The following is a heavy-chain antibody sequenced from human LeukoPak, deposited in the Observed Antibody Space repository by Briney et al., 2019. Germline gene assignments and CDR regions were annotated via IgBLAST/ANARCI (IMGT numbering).Heavy chain of an antibody. Sequence: GGSLRLSCAASGFTFSSYWMSWVRQAPGKGLEWVANIKQDGSEKYYVDSVKGRFTISRDNAKNSLYLQMNSLRAEDTAVYYCARNNKRLVGAFDIWGQGTMVTVSS. V-gene: IGHV3-7*01. CDR3: ARNNKRLVGAFDI. D-gene: IGHD6-6*01. CDR1: GFTFSSYW. J-gene: IGHJ3*02. CDR2: IKQDGSEK.